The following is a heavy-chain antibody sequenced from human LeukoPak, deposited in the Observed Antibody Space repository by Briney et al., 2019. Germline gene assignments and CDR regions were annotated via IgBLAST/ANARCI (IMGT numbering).Heavy chain of an antibody. Sequence: GESLKISCKGCGFNFSTYWIGWVRQMPGKGLEWMGIIWPDDSDTRYSPSFQGQVAISADKSLRTASLQWIRLKASDTAMYYCARRAGYDSSGYPEPFDIWGQGTLVSVSS. V-gene: IGHV5-51*01. CDR1: GFNFSTYW. D-gene: IGHD3-22*01. CDR2: IWPDDSDT. CDR3: ARRAGYDSSGYPEPFDI. J-gene: IGHJ3*02.